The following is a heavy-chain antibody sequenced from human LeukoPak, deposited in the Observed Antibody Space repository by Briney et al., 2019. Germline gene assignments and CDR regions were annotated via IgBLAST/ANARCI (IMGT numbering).Heavy chain of an antibody. V-gene: IGHV1-18*01. CDR1: GYTFTSYG. J-gene: IGHJ3*02. CDR3: ARDRLRLRYCSSTSCVDAFDI. Sequence: ASVKVSCKASGYTFTSYGISWVRQAPGQGLEWMGWISAYNGNTNYAQKLQGRVTMTTDTSTSTAYMELRSLRSDDTAVYYCARDRLRLRYCSSTSCVDAFDIWGQGTMVTVSS. D-gene: IGHD2-2*01. CDR2: ISAYNGNT.